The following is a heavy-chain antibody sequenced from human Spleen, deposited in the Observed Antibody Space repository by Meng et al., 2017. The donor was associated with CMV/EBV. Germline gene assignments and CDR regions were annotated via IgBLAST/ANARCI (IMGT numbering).Heavy chain of an antibody. CDR1: GGAISSGDYY. J-gene: IGHJ4*02. CDR2: IYYSGST. CDR3: ARGRSGSYYDY. D-gene: IGHD1-26*01. Sequence: QGRLQEPGPGLVKPSQTLSLTCTVSGGAISSGDYYWSWIRQPPGKGLEWIGYIYYSGSTYYNPSLKSRVTISVDTSKNQFSLKLSSVTAADTAVYYCARGRSGSYYDYWGQGTLVTVSS. V-gene: IGHV4-30-4*08.